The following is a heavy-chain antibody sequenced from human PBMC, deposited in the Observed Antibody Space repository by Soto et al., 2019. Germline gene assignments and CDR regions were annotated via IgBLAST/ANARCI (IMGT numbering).Heavy chain of an antibody. D-gene: IGHD3-10*01. J-gene: IGHJ5*02. V-gene: IGHV4-4*02. CDR2: IYHSGST. Sequence: QVQLQESGPGLVKPSGTLSLTCAVSGGSISSSNWWSWVRQPPGKGLEWIGEIYHSGSTNYNPSLKSRVTRSVDKSKNQFSLKLSSVTAADTAVYYCARVPGGFGELLDNWFDPWGQGTLVTVSS. CDR1: GGSISSSNW. CDR3: ARVPGGFGELLDNWFDP.